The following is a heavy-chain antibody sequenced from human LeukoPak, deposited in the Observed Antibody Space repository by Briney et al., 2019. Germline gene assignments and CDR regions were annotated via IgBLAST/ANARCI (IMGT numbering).Heavy chain of an antibody. CDR2: ICYSGST. CDR1: GGSISSYY. J-gene: IGHJ4*02. V-gene: IGHV4-59*01. Sequence: SETLSLTCTVSGGSISSYYWSWIRQPPGKGLEWIGYICYSGSTNYNPSLRSRVTISVDTSKNQFSLKLSSVTAADTAVYYCARGLLWELPDYWGQGTLVTVSS. D-gene: IGHD1-26*01. CDR3: ARGLLWELPDY.